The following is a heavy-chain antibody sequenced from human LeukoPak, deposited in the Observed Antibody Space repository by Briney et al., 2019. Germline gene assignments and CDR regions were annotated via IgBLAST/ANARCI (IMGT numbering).Heavy chain of an antibody. J-gene: IGHJ6*03. D-gene: IGHD1-26*01. V-gene: IGHV4-59*01. CDR1: GGSISSYY. CDR3: ARGSPEWQLHIHYYYYMDV. CDR2: IYYSGST. Sequence: SETLSLTCTASGGSISSYYWSWIRQPPGKGLEWIGYIYYSGSTNYNPSLKSRVTISVDTSKNQFSLKLSSVTAADTAVYYCARGSPEWQLHIHYYYYMDVWGKGTTVTVSS.